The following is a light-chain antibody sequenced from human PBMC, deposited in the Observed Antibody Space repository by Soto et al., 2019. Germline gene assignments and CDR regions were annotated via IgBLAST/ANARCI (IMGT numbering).Light chain of an antibody. V-gene: IGKV1-8*01. CDR2: AAS. CDR1: QGISSY. J-gene: IGKJ4*01. CDR3: QQYYSYPLT. Sequence: AIRMTQSTSSFSASTGDRVTITCRASQGISSYLAWYQQKPGKAPKLLIYAASTLQSGVPSRFSGSGSGTDFTLTISCLQSEDFATYYCQQYYSYPLTFGGGTMVDI.